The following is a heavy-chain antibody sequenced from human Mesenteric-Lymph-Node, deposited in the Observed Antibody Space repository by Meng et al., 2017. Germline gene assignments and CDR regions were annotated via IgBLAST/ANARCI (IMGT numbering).Heavy chain of an antibody. CDR3: ARFRSSSWFDH. D-gene: IGHD3-3*01. Sequence: ASVKVSCKTSGYTFTSYGITWVRQAPGEGLEWMGRINTITGNPTYAQGFTGRFVFSFDTSVNTAYLQISGLKSEDTAVYYCARFRSSSWFDHWGQGTLVTVSS. V-gene: IGHV7-4-1*02. CDR1: GYTFTSYG. J-gene: IGHJ5*02. CDR2: INTITGNP.